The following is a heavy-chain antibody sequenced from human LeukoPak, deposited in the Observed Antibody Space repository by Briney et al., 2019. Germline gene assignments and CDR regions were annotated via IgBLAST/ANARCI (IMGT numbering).Heavy chain of an antibody. Sequence: PGGSLRLSCAASGFTVSSNYMNWVRQAPGKGLEWVSYISSGGSGIYYADSVKGRFTISRDDAKNSLYLQMNSLRAEDTAVYYCARDWGFDYWGQGTLVTVSS. V-gene: IGHV3-48*03. D-gene: IGHD7-27*01. CDR3: ARDWGFDY. CDR2: ISSGGSGI. J-gene: IGHJ4*02. CDR1: GFTVSSNY.